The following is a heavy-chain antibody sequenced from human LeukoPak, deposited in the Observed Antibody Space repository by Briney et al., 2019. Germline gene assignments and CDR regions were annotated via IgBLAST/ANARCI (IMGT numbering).Heavy chain of an antibody. J-gene: IGHJ4*02. Sequence: SETLSLTCTVSGGSISSGSYYWNWIRQPAGKGLEWIGRIYTSGGTNYNPSLKSRVTISADTSKNQFSLKLTSVTAADTAVYYCARTPGSWQFNRWGQGTLVTVSS. CDR1: GGSISSGSYY. CDR3: ARTPGSWQFNR. CDR2: IYTSGGT. D-gene: IGHD1-14*01. V-gene: IGHV4-61*02.